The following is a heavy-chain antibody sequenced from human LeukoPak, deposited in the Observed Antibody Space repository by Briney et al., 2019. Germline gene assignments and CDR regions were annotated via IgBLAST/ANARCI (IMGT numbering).Heavy chain of an antibody. J-gene: IGHJ4*02. D-gene: IGHD2-2*01. CDR2: ISSSSSYI. CDR1: GFTFSSYS. Sequence: PGGSLRLSCAASGFTFSSYSMNWVRQAPGKGLEWVSSISSSSSYIYYADSVKGRFTISRDNAKNSLYLQMNSLRAEDTAVYYCARDMTLEVPAATRGALDYWGQGTLVTVSS. V-gene: IGHV3-21*01. CDR3: ARDMTLEVPAATRGALDY.